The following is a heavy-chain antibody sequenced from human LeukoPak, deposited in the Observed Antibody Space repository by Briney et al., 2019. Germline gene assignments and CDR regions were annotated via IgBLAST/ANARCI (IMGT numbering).Heavy chain of an antibody. V-gene: IGHV3-7*01. D-gene: IGHD2-2*01. CDR3: ARGGPRSTSAVDY. CDR1: GFTFSVYW. J-gene: IGHJ4*02. CDR2: IKQDGSEK. Sequence: GGSLRLSCAVSGFTFSVYWMSWVRQAPGKGLEWVANIKQDGSEKYYVDSVKGRFTISRDNAKNSLYLQMNSLRAEDTAVYYCARGGPRSTSAVDYWGQGTLVTVSS.